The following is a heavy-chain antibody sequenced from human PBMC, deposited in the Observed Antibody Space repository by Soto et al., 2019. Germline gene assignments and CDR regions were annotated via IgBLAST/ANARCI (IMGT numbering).Heavy chain of an antibody. V-gene: IGHV3-7*03. CDR2: IKQDGSEK. J-gene: IGHJ6*02. CDR1: GFTFSSYW. Sequence: EVRLVESGGGLVQPGGSLRLSCAASGFTFSSYWMSWVRQAPGKGLEWVANIKQDGSEKYYVDSVKGRFTISRDNAKNSLYLQMNSLRAEDTAVYYCARDRLVGGYGMDVWGQGTTVTVSS. CDR3: ARDRLVGGYGMDV. D-gene: IGHD2-15*01.